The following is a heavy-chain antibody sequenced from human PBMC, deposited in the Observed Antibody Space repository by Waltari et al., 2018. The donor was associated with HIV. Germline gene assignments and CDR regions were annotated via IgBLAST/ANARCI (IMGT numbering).Heavy chain of an antibody. J-gene: IGHJ4*02. CDR1: GGSISTHS. CDR2: IYYSGST. Sequence: QVQLQESGPGLVKPSETLSLTCSVSGGSISTHSWTWIRPPPGKGLEWIGYIYYSGSTNYNPSLKSRVTISVDTSKNQFSLNLSSVTAADTAVYYCARLRVGYDFWSGFDYWGQGTLVTVSS. V-gene: IGHV4-59*11. CDR3: ARLRVGYDFWSGFDY. D-gene: IGHD3-3*01.